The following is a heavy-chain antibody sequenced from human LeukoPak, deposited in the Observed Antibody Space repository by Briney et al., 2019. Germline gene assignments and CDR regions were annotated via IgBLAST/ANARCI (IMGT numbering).Heavy chain of an antibody. CDR1: GDSISSGDYY. V-gene: IGHV4-30-4*08. J-gene: IGHJ4*02. Sequence: SQTLSLTCTVSGDSISSGDYYWRWIRQPPGKGLEWIEYIYYSGSTYYNPSLKSRVTISVDTSKNQFSLKLSSVTAADTAVYYCARGSYWQQPRLFDYWGQGTLVTVSS. CDR2: IYYSGST. CDR3: ARGSYWQQPRLFDY. D-gene: IGHD6-13*01.